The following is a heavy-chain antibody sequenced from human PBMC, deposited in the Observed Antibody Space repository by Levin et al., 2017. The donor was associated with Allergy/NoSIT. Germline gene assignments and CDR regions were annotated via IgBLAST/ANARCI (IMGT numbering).Heavy chain of an antibody. D-gene: IGHD3-22*01. CDR1: GFTFSSYW. J-gene: IGHJ4*02. CDR2: IKQDGSEK. Sequence: PSETLSLTCAASGFTFSSYWMSWVRQAPGKGLEWVANIKQDGSEKYYVDSVKGRFTISRDNAKNSLYLQMNSLRAEDTAVYYCARDGADYDSSAYHPYWGQGTLVTVSS. CDR3: ARDGADYDSSAYHPY. V-gene: IGHV3-7*01.